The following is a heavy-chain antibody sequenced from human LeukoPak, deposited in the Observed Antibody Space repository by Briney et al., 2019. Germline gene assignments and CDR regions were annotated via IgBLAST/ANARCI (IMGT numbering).Heavy chain of an antibody. CDR2: IYTSGST. Sequence: KTSQTLSLTCTVSGGSISSGSYYWSWIRQPAGKGLEWIGRIYTSGSTNYNPSLKSRVTISVDTSKNQFSLKLSSVTAADTAVYYCARGGISYMDVWGKGTTVTISS. D-gene: IGHD3-3*02. CDR1: GGSISSGSYY. J-gene: IGHJ6*03. CDR3: ARGGISYMDV. V-gene: IGHV4-61*02.